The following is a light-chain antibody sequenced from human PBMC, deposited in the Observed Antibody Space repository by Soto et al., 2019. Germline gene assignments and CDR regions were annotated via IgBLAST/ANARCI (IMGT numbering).Light chain of an antibody. Sequence: QSVLTQPPSVSGAPGQRVTISCTGSSSNIGAGYDVHWYQQLPGTAPKLLIYGNSNRPSGVPDRFSGSKSGTSASLAITGLQAEDEADYYCQSYDSSLSHVFGTGTTVTVL. J-gene: IGLJ1*01. CDR1: SSNIGAGYD. CDR3: QSYDSSLSHV. V-gene: IGLV1-40*01. CDR2: GNS.